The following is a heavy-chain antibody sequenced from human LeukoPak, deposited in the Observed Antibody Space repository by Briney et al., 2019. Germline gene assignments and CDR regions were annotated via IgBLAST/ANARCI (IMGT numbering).Heavy chain of an antibody. CDR1: GSTFTGYY. CDR2: INPNSGGT. Sequence: ASVKVSCKASGSTFTGYYMHWVRQAPGQGLEWMGWINPNSGGTNYAQKFQGRVTMTRDTSVSTAYMELRSLRSDDTAVYYCARGPGGRRGYYPLEDSYYYYYMDVWGKGTTVTVSS. CDR3: ARGPGGRRGYYPLEDSYYYYYMDV. V-gene: IGHV1-2*02. J-gene: IGHJ6*03. D-gene: IGHD3-22*01.